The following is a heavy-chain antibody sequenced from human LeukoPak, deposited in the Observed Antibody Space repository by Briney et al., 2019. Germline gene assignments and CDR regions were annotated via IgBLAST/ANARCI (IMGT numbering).Heavy chain of an antibody. CDR1: GGPIRNSY. J-gene: IGHJ6*02. D-gene: IGHD3-10*01. CDR2: IYSTEST. CDR3: ARLTARRGYYYYGMDV. V-gene: IGHV4-59*01. Sequence: SETLSLTCSVSGGPIRNSYWSWIRQPPGKGLEWIGYIYSTESTNYNPSLKSRVTMSGDTSKNQFSLKLTSVTAADTAVYYCARLTARRGYYYYGMDVWGQGTTVTVSS.